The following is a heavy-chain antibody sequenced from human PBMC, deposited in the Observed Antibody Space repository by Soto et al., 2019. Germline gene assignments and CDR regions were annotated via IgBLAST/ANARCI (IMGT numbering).Heavy chain of an antibody. CDR2: ISAYNGNT. D-gene: IGHD6-13*01. J-gene: IGHJ4*02. CDR1: GYTFTSYG. CDR3: ARDGPVIAAAGCDY. Sequence: ASVNVSCKASGYTFTSYGISWVRQAPGQGLEWMGWISAYNGNTNYAQKLQGRVTMTTDTSTSTAYMELRSLRSDDTAVYYCARDGPVIAAAGCDYWGQGTLVTVSS. V-gene: IGHV1-18*01.